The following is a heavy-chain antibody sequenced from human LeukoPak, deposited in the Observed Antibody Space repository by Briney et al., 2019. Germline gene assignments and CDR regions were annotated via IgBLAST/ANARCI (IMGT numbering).Heavy chain of an antibody. Sequence: PSETLSLTCTVSGGSISTYYWSWIRQPPGKGLEWIGYIYYSGNTNYNPSLKSRVTISIDTSKSQFSLKLTSVTAADTAVYYCARLPTVTTIGYWGQGTLVTVSS. CDR3: ARLPTVTTIGY. J-gene: IGHJ4*02. V-gene: IGHV4-59*08. CDR1: GGSISTYY. CDR2: IYYSGNT. D-gene: IGHD4-17*01.